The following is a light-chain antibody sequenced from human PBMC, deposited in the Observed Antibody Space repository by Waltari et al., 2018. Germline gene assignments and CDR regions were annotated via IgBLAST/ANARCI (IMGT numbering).Light chain of an antibody. CDR1: QSIGTF. CDR3: QQRSDWPRT. Sequence: EIVLTQSPATLSLSPGDRATLSCRASQSIGTFLAWLQQKPGQAPSLLIYDASYSATDIPARFSGAGSGTDFTLTISSLEPEDFAVYFCQQRSDWPRTFGQGTRVEIK. J-gene: IGKJ1*01. CDR2: DAS. V-gene: IGKV3-11*01.